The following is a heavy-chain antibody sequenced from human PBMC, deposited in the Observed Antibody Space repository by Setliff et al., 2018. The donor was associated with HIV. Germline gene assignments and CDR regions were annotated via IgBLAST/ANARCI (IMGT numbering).Heavy chain of an antibody. CDR3: ARRPISPFTLTTGMRDP. J-gene: IGHJ5*02. V-gene: IGHV4-34*01. Sequence: PSETLSLTCAVSGGSLSGYYWTWIRQTPEKGLQWIGEINDGGNTNDSPSLKSRVSMSVDTSKNQFSLRLISVTAADTAVYYCARRPISPFTLTTGMRDPWGPGIRVSVSS. D-gene: IGHD4-17*01. CDR2: INDGGNT. CDR1: GGSLSGYY.